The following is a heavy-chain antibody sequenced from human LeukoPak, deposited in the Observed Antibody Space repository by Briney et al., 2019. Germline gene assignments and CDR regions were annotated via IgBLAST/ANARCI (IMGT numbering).Heavy chain of an antibody. D-gene: IGHD2-2*01. V-gene: IGHV3-7*01. J-gene: IGHJ6*03. CDR1: GFTFSSYW. Sequence: GGSLRLSCAASGFTFSSYWMSWVRQAPGKGVEWVANIKQDGSEKYYVDSVKGRFTISRDNAKNSLYLQMNSLRAEDTAVYYCARGSVVVYYYYYMDVWGKGTTVTVSS. CDR3: ARGSVVVYYYYYMDV. CDR2: IKQDGSEK.